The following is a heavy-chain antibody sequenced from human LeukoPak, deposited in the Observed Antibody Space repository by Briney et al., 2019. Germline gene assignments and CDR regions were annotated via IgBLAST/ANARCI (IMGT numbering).Heavy chain of an antibody. CDR3: ARDRGGDDYRGHTASEI. J-gene: IGHJ3*02. D-gene: IGHD5-24*01. CDR1: GFTVSSNY. Sequence: GGSLRLSCAASGFTVSSNYMSWVRQAPGKGLEWGSVIYSGGSAYYADSVKGRFTISRDNSKNTLYLQMNSLTAEDTAVYYCARDRGGDDYRGHTASEIWGQGTMVTVSS. V-gene: IGHV3-66*01. CDR2: IYSGGSA.